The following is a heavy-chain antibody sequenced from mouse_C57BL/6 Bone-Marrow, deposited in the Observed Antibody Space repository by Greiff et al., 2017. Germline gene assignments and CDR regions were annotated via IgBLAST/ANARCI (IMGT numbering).Heavy chain of an antibody. J-gene: IGHJ1*03. CDR1: GYTFTDHT. D-gene: IGHD1-1*01. CDR2: IYPRDGST. V-gene: IGHV1-78*01. CDR3: AREGPFITTVVSVYWYFDV. Sequence: QVQLQQSDAELVKPGASVQISCKVSGYTFTDHTIHWMKQRPEQGLEWIGYIYPRDGSTKYNEKFKGKATLTADKSSSTAYMQLNSLTSEDSAVYFCAREGPFITTVVSVYWYFDVWGTGTTVTVSS.